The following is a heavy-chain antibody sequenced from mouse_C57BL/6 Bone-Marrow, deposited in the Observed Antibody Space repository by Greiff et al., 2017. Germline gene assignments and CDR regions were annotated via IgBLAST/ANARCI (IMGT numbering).Heavy chain of an antibody. D-gene: IGHD1-1*01. Sequence: QVQLQQPGAELVKPGASVKLSCKASGYTFTSYWMQWVKQRPGQGLEWIGEIDPSDSYTNYNQKFKGKATLTVDTSSSTAYMQLSSLTSEDSAVYDCAREESYSSSYGRYFDVWGTGTTVTVSS. V-gene: IGHV1-50*01. CDR1: GYTFTSYW. CDR2: IDPSDSYT. CDR3: AREESYSSSYGRYFDV. J-gene: IGHJ1*03.